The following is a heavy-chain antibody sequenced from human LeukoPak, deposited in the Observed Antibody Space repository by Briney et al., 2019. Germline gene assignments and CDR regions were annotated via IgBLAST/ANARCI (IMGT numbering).Heavy chain of an antibody. V-gene: IGHV1-8*03. CDR2: MNPNSGNT. CDR1: GYTFTSYA. Sequence: GASVKVSCKASGYTFTSYAISWVRQAPGQGLEWMGWMNPNSGNTGYAQKFQGRVTITRNTSISTAYMELSSLRSEDTAVYYCARGGVDTAMVRGHYYMDVWGKGTTVTVSS. CDR3: ARGGVDTAMVRGHYYMDV. D-gene: IGHD5-18*01. J-gene: IGHJ6*03.